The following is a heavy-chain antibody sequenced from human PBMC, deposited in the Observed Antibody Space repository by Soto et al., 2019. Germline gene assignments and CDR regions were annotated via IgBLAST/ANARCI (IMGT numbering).Heavy chain of an antibody. D-gene: IGHD2-2*01. J-gene: IGHJ4*02. V-gene: IGHV4-31*03. Sequence: PSETLSLTCTVSGGSISSGGYYWSWIRQHPGKGLEWIGYIYYSGSTYYNPSLKSRVTISVDTSKNQFSLKLSSVTAADTAVYYCAREGCSSTSCLFDYWGQETLVTVSS. CDR3: AREGCSSTSCLFDY. CDR2: IYYSGST. CDR1: GGSISSGGYY.